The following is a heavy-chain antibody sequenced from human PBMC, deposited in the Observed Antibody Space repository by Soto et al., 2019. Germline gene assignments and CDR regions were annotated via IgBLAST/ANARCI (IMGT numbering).Heavy chain of an antibody. CDR3: ARESEDLTSNFDY. CDR1: GCTFIRYS. CDR2: ISSTTNYI. V-gene: IGHV3-21*06. J-gene: IGHJ4*02. Sequence: GGSLRLSCAASGCTFIRYSMNWVRQAPGKGLEWVSSISSTTNYIYYGDSMKGRLSISRDNAKNSLYLEMNSLRAEDTAVYYCARESEDLTSNFDYWGQGTLVTVSS.